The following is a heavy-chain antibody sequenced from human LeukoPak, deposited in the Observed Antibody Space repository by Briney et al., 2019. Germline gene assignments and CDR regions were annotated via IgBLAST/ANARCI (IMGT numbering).Heavy chain of an antibody. CDR1: GDSVSSNSAA. D-gene: IGHD5-24*01. J-gene: IGHJ4*02. CDR2: TYYRSKWYN. Sequence: SQTLSLTCDISGDSVSSNSAAWNWSRQSPLRGLEWLGRTYYRSKWYNDYAVSVKSRITINPDTSKNQFSLQLNSVTPEDTAVYYCTRGAPVGSSREFDYWGQGTLVTVSS. V-gene: IGHV6-1*01. CDR3: TRGAPVGSSREFDY.